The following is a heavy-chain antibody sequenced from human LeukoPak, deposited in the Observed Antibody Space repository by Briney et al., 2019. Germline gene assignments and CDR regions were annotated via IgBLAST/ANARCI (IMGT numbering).Heavy chain of an antibody. CDR2: ISGSGGST. CDR3: AGANSSGWAPFVRYYYCGMDV. V-gene: IGHV3-23*01. CDR1: GFTFSSYA. Sequence: GSLRLSCAASGFTFSSYAMSWVRQAPGKGLEWVSAISGSGGSTYYADSVKGRFTISRDNSKNTLYLQMNSLRAEDTAVYYCAGANSSGWAPFVRYYYCGMDVWGQGTTVTVSS. J-gene: IGHJ6*02. D-gene: IGHD6-19*01.